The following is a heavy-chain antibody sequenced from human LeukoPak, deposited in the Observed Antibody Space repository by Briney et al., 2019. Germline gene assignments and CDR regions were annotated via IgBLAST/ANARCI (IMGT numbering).Heavy chain of an antibody. Sequence: TGGSLRLSCAASGFTVSSNSMSWVRQAPGKGLEWVSFIYSGGNTHYSDSVKGRFIISRDNSKNTLYLQMNSLRADDTAVYYCARRAGEYSHPYDYWGQGTLVTVSS. CDR2: IYSGGNT. D-gene: IGHD4-17*01. V-gene: IGHV3-53*01. CDR1: GFTVSSNS. J-gene: IGHJ4*02. CDR3: ARRAGEYSHPYDY.